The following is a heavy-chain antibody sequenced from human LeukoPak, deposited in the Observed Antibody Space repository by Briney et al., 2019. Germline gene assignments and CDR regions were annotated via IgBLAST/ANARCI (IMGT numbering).Heavy chain of an antibody. J-gene: IGHJ4*02. V-gene: IGHV4-59*01. Sequence: PSETLSLTCTVSGGSISIYYWSWIRQPPGEGGVWIGYIYYCGRTNYNRSLKGRATISVDTSKDQSSLDLSSVTAADTAVYYCASRNVDTGFDYWGQGTLVTVSS. CDR2: IYYCGRT. CDR3: ASRNVDTGFDY. CDR1: GGSISIYY. D-gene: IGHD5-18*01.